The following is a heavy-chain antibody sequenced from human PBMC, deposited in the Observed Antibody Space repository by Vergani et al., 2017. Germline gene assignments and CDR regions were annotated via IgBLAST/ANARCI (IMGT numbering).Heavy chain of an antibody. J-gene: IGHJ6*02. D-gene: IGHD1-14*01. CDR1: GGTFSSYT. CDR2: IIPILGIA. V-gene: IGHV1-69*02. Sequence: QVQLVQSGAEVKKPGSSVKVSCKASGGTFSSYTISWVRQAPGQGLEWMGRIIPILGIANYAQKFQGRVTITADKSTSTSYMELSSLRSEDTAVYYCARAARNPPERPYDYYYGMDVWGQGTTVTVSS. CDR3: ARAARNPPERPYDYYYGMDV.